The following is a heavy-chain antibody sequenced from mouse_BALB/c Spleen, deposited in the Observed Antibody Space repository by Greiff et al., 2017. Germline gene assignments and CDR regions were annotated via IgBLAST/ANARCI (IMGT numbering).Heavy chain of an antibody. J-gene: IGHJ2*01. CDR2: IYPYNGGT. CDR1: GYTFTDYN. V-gene: IGHV1S29*02. CDR3: ARRRYYFDY. Sequence: EVQVVESGPELVKPGASVKISCKASGYTFTDYNMHWVKQSHGKSLEWIGYIYPYNGGTGYNQKFKSKATLTVDNSSSTAYMELRSLTSEDSAVYYCARRRYYFDYWGQGTTLTVSS.